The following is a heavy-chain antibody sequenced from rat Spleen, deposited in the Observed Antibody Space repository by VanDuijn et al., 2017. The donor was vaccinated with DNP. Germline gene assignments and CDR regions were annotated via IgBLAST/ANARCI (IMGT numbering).Heavy chain of an antibody. D-gene: IGHD4-3*01. CDR3: ARLAGGPDY. V-gene: IGHV3-1*01. Sequence: EVQLQESGPGLVEPSQSLSLTCSVTGYSITSDYWGWIRKFPGNKMEWVGHISYSGSTSYNPSLKSRISITRDTSKNQFFLHLNSVTTEDTAMYFCARLAGGPDYWGQGVMVTVSS. J-gene: IGHJ2*01. CDR1: GYSITSDY. CDR2: ISYSGST.